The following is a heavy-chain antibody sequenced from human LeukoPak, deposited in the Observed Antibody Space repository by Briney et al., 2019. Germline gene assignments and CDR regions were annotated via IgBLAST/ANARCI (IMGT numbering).Heavy chain of an antibody. D-gene: IGHD3-10*01. J-gene: IGHJ6*03. CDR2: IYSSGST. Sequence: PSETLSLTCTVSGGSISSSSYYWSWIRQPPGKGLEWIGYIYSSGSTNYNPSLKSRVTMSVDTSKNQFSLKVNSVTAADTAVYYCARVYDSGSQAYFYYMDVWGKGTTVTISS. CDR3: ARVYDSGSQAYFYYMDV. CDR1: GGSISSSSYY. V-gene: IGHV4-61*01.